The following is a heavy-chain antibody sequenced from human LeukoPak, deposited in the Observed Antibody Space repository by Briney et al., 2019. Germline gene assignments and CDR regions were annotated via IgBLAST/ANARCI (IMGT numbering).Heavy chain of an antibody. J-gene: IGHJ4*02. CDR2: ISWNSGSI. V-gene: IGHV3-9*01. Sequence: PGGSLRLSCAASGFTFDDYAMHWVRQAPGKGLEGVSGISWNSGSIGYAASVKGRFTISRDNAKNSLYLQMNSLRAEDTALYYCAKVPITMVRGVNYYFDYWGQGTLVTVCS. CDR3: AKVPITMVRGVNYYFDY. CDR1: GFTFDDYA. D-gene: IGHD3-10*01.